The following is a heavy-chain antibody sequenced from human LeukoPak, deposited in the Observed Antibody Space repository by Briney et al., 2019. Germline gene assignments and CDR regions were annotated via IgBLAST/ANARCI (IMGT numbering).Heavy chain of an antibody. D-gene: IGHD1-14*01. Sequence: ASVKVSCKASGYTFTKEAISWVRQAPGQGLEWMGWISGYNGNTNYAQKLQGRVTMTTDTSTSTAYMELRSLRSDDTAVYYCARDSHRTEDAFDIWGQGTMVTASS. CDR1: GYTFTKEA. V-gene: IGHV1-18*01. J-gene: IGHJ3*02. CDR2: ISGYNGNT. CDR3: ARDSHRTEDAFDI.